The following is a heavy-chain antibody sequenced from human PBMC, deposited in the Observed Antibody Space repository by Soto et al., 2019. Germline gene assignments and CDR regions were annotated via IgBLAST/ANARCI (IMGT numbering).Heavy chain of an antibody. Sequence: GGSLRLSCAASGFTFSTYGMQWVRQAPGKGLEWVAVISYDGYLKYYADSVKGRFTISRDNSKNTLYLQMNSLRAEDTAVYYCAKDSSKWELTWFDPWGQGTLVTVSS. J-gene: IGHJ5*02. CDR2: ISYDGYLK. CDR1: GFTFSTYG. V-gene: IGHV3-30*18. CDR3: AKDSSKWELTWFDP. D-gene: IGHD1-26*01.